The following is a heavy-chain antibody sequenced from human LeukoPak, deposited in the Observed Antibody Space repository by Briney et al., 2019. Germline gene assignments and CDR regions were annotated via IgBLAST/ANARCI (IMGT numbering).Heavy chain of an antibody. J-gene: IGHJ3*02. D-gene: IGHD5-24*01. Sequence: PGGSLRLSCAASGFTFSSYSMNWVRQAPGKGLEWVSSISSSSSYIYYADSVKGRFTISRDNAKNSLYLQMNSLRAEDTAVYYCAREGPEMATPDAFDIWGQGTMVTVPS. V-gene: IGHV3-21*01. CDR3: AREGPEMATPDAFDI. CDR1: GFTFSSYS. CDR2: ISSSSSYI.